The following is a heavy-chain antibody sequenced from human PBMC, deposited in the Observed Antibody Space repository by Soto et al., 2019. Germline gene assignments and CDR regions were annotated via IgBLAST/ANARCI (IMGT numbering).Heavy chain of an antibody. CDR2: IIPILGIA. J-gene: IGHJ4*02. Sequence: QVQLVQSGAEVKKPGSSVKVSCKASGGTFSSYTISWVRQAPGQGLEWMGRIIPILGIANYAQKFQGRVTITADKSTSTGYMELSSLRSEDTAVYYCARSIAAAGTPDYWGQGTLVTVSS. CDR3: ARSIAAAGTPDY. D-gene: IGHD6-13*01. V-gene: IGHV1-69*02. CDR1: GGTFSSYT.